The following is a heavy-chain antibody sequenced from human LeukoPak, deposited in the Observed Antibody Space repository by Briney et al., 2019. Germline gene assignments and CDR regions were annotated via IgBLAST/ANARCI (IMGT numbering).Heavy chain of an antibody. CDR3: ARDQRAAENWFDP. D-gene: IGHD6-13*01. Sequence: ASVKVSCKASGYTFTGYYMHWVRQAPGQGLEWMGWINPNSGGTNYAQKFQGRVTMTRDTSISTAHMELSRLRSDDTAVYYCARDQRAAENWFDPWGQGTLVTVSS. CDR1: GYTFTGYY. V-gene: IGHV1-2*02. J-gene: IGHJ5*02. CDR2: INPNSGGT.